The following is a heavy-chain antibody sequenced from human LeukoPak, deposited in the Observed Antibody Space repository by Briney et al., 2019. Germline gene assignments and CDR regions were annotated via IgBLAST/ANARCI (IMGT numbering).Heavy chain of an antibody. CDR3: ARDVSIAAAGTIKDY. CDR1: GGSITSYY. J-gene: IGHJ4*02. CDR2: IYYGGST. D-gene: IGHD6-13*01. Sequence: SETLSLTCTVSGGSITSYYWSWIRQPPGKGLEWIGYIYYGGSTNYNPSLRSRVTISVDTSKNQFSLKLSSVTAADTAVYYCARDVSIAAAGTIKDYWGQGTLVTVSS. V-gene: IGHV4-59*12.